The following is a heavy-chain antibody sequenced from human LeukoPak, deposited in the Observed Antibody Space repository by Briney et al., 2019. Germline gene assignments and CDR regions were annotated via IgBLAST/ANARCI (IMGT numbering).Heavy chain of an antibody. D-gene: IGHD6-6*01. CDR3: ARGLYSSSSMGLDY. J-gene: IGHJ4*02. CDR1: GGSISSYY. CDR2: IYYSGST. Sequence: PSEALSLTCTVSGGSISSYYWSWIRQPPGKGLEWIGYIYYSGSTNYNPSLKSRVTISVDTSKNQFSLKLSSVTAADTAVYYCARGLYSSSSMGLDYWGQGTLVTVSS. V-gene: IGHV4-59*01.